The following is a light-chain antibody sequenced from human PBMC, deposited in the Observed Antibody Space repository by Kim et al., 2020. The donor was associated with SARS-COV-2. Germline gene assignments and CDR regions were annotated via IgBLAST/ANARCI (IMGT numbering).Light chain of an antibody. Sequence: PGGTVTLTSGPSTGAVTSWHYPYWFQQKPGQAPRTLIYDTNNRHSWTPARFSGSLLGGKAALTLSGAQPEDEAEYYCLLSYSGAWVFGGGTKLTVL. J-gene: IGLJ3*02. CDR2: DTN. CDR1: TGAVTSWHY. CDR3: LLSYSGAWV. V-gene: IGLV7-46*01.